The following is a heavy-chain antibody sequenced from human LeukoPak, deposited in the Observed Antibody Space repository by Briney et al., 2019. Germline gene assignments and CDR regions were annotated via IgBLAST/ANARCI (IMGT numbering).Heavy chain of an antibody. J-gene: IGHJ4*02. V-gene: IGHV4-30-4*08. D-gene: IGHD2-21*01. CDR2: IYYSGST. Sequence: SETLSLTCTVSGGSISSGDYYWSWIRQPPGKGLEWIGYIYYSGSTYYNPSLKSRVTISVDTSKNQFSLKLSSVTAADTAVYYCAGSNPRSGDCDYWGQGTLVTVSS. CDR3: AGSNPRSGDCDY. CDR1: GGSISSGDYY.